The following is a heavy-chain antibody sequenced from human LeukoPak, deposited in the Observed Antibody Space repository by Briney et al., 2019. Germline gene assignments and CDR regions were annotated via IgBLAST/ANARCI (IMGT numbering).Heavy chain of an antibody. D-gene: IGHD6-19*01. CDR2: ISGSGGST. V-gene: IGHV3-23*01. CDR3: VMHLPVAVDY. Sequence: GGSLGLSCAASGFTFSRYAMSWVRQAPGKGLEWVSAISGSGGSTYYADSVKGRFTISRDNSKNTLYLQMNSLRAEDTAVYYWVMHLPVAVDYWKQGTLVTVSS. J-gene: IGHJ4*02. CDR1: GFTFSRYA.